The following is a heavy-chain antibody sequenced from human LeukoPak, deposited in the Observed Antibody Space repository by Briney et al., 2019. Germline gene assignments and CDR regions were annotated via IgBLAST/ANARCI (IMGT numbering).Heavy chain of an antibody. J-gene: IGHJ4*02. CDR2: IIPIFGTA. Sequence: ASVKVSCKASGGTFSSYAISWVRQAPGQGLEWMGGIIPIFGTANYAQKFQGRVTITADESTSTAYMELSSLRSEDTAVYYCARWVTVTGPFDYWGQGTLVTVSS. V-gene: IGHV1-69*13. D-gene: IGHD6-19*01. CDR3: ARWVTVTGPFDY. CDR1: GGTFSSYA.